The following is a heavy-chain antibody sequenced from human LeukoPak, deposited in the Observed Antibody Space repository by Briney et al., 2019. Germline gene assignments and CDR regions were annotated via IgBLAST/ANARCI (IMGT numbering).Heavy chain of an antibody. CDR1: GFTFSSYW. CDR3: ARVRSSGWSYFDY. J-gene: IGHJ4*02. Sequence: GGSLRLSCAASGFTFSSYWMHWVRQAPGKGLVWVSRIDSDGSSTSYADSAKGRFTISRDNAKNTEYLQMNGLRAEDTAVYYCARVRSSGWSYFDYWGQGTLVTVSS. V-gene: IGHV3-74*01. D-gene: IGHD6-19*01. CDR2: IDSDGSST.